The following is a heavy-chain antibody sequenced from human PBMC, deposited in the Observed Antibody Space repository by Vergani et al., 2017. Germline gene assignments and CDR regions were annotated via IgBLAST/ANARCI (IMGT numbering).Heavy chain of an antibody. CDR3: ARGKYNSGDYYYYDGLDV. CDR1: DGSINSRSYY. Sequence: QLLLQDSGPGQVKPSETLSLTCGVSDGSINSRSYYWAWIRQPPGKGLVWIGMMFYSGTTYYNPSLKRRITIFLDTSKSQFSLKVTSVTAADTAVYFCARGKYNSGDYYYYDGLDVWGQGTTATVSS. J-gene: IGHJ6*02. V-gene: IGHV4-39*01. CDR2: MFYSGTT. D-gene: IGHD3-22*01.